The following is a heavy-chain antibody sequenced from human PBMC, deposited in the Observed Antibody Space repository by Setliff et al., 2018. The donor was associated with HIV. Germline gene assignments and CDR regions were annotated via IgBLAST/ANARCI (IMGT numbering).Heavy chain of an antibody. CDR2: IYHTGST. D-gene: IGHD3-3*01. V-gene: IGHV4-38-2*01. Sequence: SETLSLTCAVSGYSISSGYYWGWIRQPPGNGLEWIGSIYHTGSTYYKPSLKSRVTISVDTSKNQFSLKLSSVTAADTAVYYCARASYYNFWSGYSFLDYWGQGALVTVSS. J-gene: IGHJ4*02. CDR1: GYSISSGYY. CDR3: ARASYYNFWSGYSFLDY.